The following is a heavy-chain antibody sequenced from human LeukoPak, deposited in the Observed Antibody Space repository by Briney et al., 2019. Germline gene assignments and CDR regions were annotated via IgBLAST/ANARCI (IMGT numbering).Heavy chain of an antibody. Sequence: SVKVSCKASGGTFSGYVITWVRQAPGQGLEWMGGIIPMFGTADYAQKFQGRVTITADESTSTAYMQLSSLRSEDTAVYYCARGAYSSGSYYFDHWGQGTLVTVSS. CDR1: GGTFSGYV. V-gene: IGHV1-69*13. CDR2: IIPMFGTA. CDR3: ARGAYSSGSYYFDH. D-gene: IGHD6-19*01. J-gene: IGHJ4*02.